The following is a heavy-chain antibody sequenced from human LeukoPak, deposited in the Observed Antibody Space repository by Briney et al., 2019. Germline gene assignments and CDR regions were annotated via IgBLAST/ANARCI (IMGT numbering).Heavy chain of an antibody. Sequence: SETLSLTCTVSGGSIGSGGYYWSWIRQHPGKGLEWIGYIYYSGSTYYNPSLKSRVTISVDTSKNQFSLKLSSVTAADTAVYYCARNPGYSSGWSFDYWGQGTLVTVSS. J-gene: IGHJ4*02. CDR2: IYYSGST. V-gene: IGHV4-31*03. CDR1: GGSIGSGGYY. CDR3: ARNPGYSSGWSFDY. D-gene: IGHD6-19*01.